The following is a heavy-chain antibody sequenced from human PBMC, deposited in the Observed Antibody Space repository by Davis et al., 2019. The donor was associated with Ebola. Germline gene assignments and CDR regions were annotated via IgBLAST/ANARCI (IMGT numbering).Heavy chain of an antibody. CDR1: GHTFTGYY. V-gene: IGHV1-2*04. J-gene: IGHJ6*03. Sequence: ASVKVSCKASGHTFTGYYMHWVRQAPGQGLEWMGWINPNSGGTNYAQKFQGWVTMTRDTSISTAYMELSRLRSDDTAVYYCARGPARTYYYYYMDVWGKGTTVTVSS. CDR2: INPNSGGT. D-gene: IGHD2-2*01. CDR3: ARGPARTYYYYYMDV.